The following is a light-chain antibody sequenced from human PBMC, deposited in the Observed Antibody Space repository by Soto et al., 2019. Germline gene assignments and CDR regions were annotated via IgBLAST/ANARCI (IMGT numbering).Light chain of an antibody. Sequence: EIVMTQSPATLSVSPGERATLSCRARQNVSSNLAWYQQKPGQAPRLLIYGASTRATGIPARFSGSGSGTEFTLTISSLQSEDFAVYYCQQYNNWPPAWTFGQGTKVEIK. CDR2: GAS. CDR3: QQYNNWPPAWT. CDR1: QNVSSN. J-gene: IGKJ1*01. V-gene: IGKV3-15*01.